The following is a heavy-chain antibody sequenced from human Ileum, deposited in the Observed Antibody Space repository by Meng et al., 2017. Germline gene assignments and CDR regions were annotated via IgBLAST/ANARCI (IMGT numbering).Heavy chain of an antibody. CDR3: AGRSCSNGVCPFDY. J-gene: IGHJ4*02. CDR1: GFTFSTYS. D-gene: IGHD2-8*01. V-gene: IGHV3-21*01. CDR2: ISSSGRTT. Sequence: GESLKISCAASGFTFSTYSMGWVRQAPGKGLEWVSSISSSGRTTYYAGSVKGRFTISRDNAETSLYLQMNSLRAEDTAVYYCAGRSCSNGVCPFDYWDQGTLVTVSS.